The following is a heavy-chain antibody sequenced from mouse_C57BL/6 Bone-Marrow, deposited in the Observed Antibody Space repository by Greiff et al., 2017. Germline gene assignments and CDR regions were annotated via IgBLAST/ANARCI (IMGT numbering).Heavy chain of an antibody. CDR1: GYTFTSYW. CDR3: ARPYGSSFDY. CDR2: IDPSDSYT. J-gene: IGHJ2*01. D-gene: IGHD1-1*01. V-gene: IGHV1-59*01. Sequence: QVQLQQPGAELVRPGTSVKLSCKASGYTFTSYWMHWVKQRPGQGLEWIGVIDPSDSYTNYNQKFKGKDTLTVDTSSSTAYMHLSSLTSEDSAVYYCARPYGSSFDYWGQGTTLTVSS.